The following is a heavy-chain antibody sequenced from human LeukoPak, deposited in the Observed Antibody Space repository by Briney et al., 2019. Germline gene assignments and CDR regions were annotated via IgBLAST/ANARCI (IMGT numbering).Heavy chain of an antibody. CDR2: IIAMFGTA. J-gene: IGHJ3*02. CDR3: ARTMMLYYDSSGYYSWGHAFDI. Sequence: ASVKVSCKASGDTFNSYAINWVRQAPGQGLEWMGGIIAMFGTAKNAQKFQGRVTITADESTSTAYMELSSLRSEDTAVYYCARTMMLYYDSSGYYSWGHAFDIWGQGTMVTVSS. CDR1: GDTFNSYA. D-gene: IGHD3-22*01. V-gene: IGHV1-69*13.